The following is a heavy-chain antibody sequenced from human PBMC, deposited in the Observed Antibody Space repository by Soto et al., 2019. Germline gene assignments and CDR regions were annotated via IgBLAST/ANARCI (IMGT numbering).Heavy chain of an antibody. D-gene: IGHD3-3*01. Sequence: ASVKVSCKASGYTFTSYDINWVRQATGQGLEWMGWMNPNSGNTGYAQKFRGRVTMTRNTSISTAYMELSSLRSEDTAVYYCARSSDFWSGYYPKRNYYYYGMDVWGQGTTVTVSS. CDR3: ARSSDFWSGYYPKRNYYYYGMDV. CDR2: MNPNSGNT. J-gene: IGHJ6*02. CDR1: GYTFTSYD. V-gene: IGHV1-8*01.